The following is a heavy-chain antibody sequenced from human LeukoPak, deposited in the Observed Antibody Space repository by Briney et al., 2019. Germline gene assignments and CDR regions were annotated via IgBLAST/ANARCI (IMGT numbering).Heavy chain of an antibody. Sequence: SETLSLTCTVSGGSISSSSYYWGWIRQPPGKGLEWIGSIYYSGGTYYNPSLKSRVTISVDTSKNQFSLKLSSATAADTAVYYCASHAHLWYFDYWGQGTLVTVSS. V-gene: IGHV4-39*01. CDR3: ASHAHLWYFDY. J-gene: IGHJ4*02. CDR1: GGSISSSSYY. CDR2: IYYSGGT. D-gene: IGHD3-16*01.